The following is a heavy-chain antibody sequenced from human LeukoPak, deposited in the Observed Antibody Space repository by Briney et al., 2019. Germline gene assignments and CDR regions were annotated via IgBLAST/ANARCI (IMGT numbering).Heavy chain of an antibody. CDR1: GFTFSNYA. V-gene: IGHV3-23*01. D-gene: IGHD3-10*01. CDR3: AKIVSGSYSDY. J-gene: IGHJ4*02. Sequence: PGGSLRLSCAASGFTFSNYAVSWVRQAPGKGLEWVSTITYSSGDTYFADSVKGRFTISRDNSKNTLYLQMNSLRAEDTAVYHCAKIVSGSYSDYWGQGTLVTVAS. CDR2: ITYSSGDT.